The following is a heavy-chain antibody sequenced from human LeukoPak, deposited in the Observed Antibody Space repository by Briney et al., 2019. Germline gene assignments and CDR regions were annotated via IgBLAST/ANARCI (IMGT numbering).Heavy chain of an antibody. CDR2: ISGSGGAGT. J-gene: IGHJ6*02. V-gene: IGHV3-23*01. Sequence: PGGSLRLSCAASGFTFTNYAMNWVRQAPGKGLEWVSTISGSGGAGTYYADSVKGRFTISIDNSKNTLYLPMNSLRAEDTAVYYCVKDRGGSPFYGMDVWGQGTTVTVSS. CDR1: GFTFTNYA. CDR3: VKDRGGSPFYGMDV. D-gene: IGHD1-26*01.